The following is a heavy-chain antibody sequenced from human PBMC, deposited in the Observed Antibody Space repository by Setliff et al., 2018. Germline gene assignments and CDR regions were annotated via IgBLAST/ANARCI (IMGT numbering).Heavy chain of an antibody. D-gene: IGHD1-26*01. CDR2: INHSGSS. CDR3: XXGXXXSGSYYVNY. V-gene: IGHV4-34*01. CDR1: GGSFSGYY. J-gene: IGHJ4*02. Sequence: SETLSLTCAVYGGSFSGYYWTWIRQPPGKGLEWIGEINHSGSSNYNPSLKXXVTISVXXXKXXXXXXXXXXXXXXXXXXYCXXGXXXSGSYYVNYWGQGTLVTVSS.